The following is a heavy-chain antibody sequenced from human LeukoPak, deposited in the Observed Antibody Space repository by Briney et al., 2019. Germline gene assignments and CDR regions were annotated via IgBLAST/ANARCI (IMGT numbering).Heavy chain of an antibody. V-gene: IGHV1-8*02. D-gene: IGHD6-13*01. CDR3: ARVLSSSWPGYYYYGMDV. J-gene: IGHJ6*02. CDR2: MNPNRGNT. CDR1: GYTFTGYY. Sequence: ASVKVSCKTAGYTFTGYYMHWVRRAPGQGLEWVVWMNPNRGNTGYAQKCQGRVTMTRNTSISTAYMELSSLRSEDTAVYYCARVLSSSWPGYYYYGMDVWGQGTTVTVSS.